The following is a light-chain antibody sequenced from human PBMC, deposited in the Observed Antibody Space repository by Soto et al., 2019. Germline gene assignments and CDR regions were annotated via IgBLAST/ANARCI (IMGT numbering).Light chain of an antibody. CDR2: AAS. V-gene: IGKV1-39*01. J-gene: IGKJ4*01. CDR3: QQSYSTPLT. CDR1: QSIGGF. Sequence: DIQMTQSPSSLSVSVGDRVTITCRASQSIGGFLNWYQQKLGKAPKLLIYAASSLQSGVPSRFSGSGSGTDFTLTISSLQPADFATYYCQQSYSTPLTFGGGTKVEI.